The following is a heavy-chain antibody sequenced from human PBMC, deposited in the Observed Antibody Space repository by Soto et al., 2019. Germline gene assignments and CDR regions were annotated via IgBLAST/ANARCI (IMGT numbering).Heavy chain of an antibody. CDR3: ARGSGYGYGTSKFDY. J-gene: IGHJ4*02. D-gene: IGHD5-12*01. CDR2: ISSSSSTI. CDR1: GFTFSSYS. V-gene: IGHV3-48*02. Sequence: LRLSCAASGFTFSSYSMNWVRQAPGKGLEWVSYISSSSSTIYYADSVKGRFTISRDNAKNSLYLQMNSLRDEDTAVYYRARGSGYGYGTSKFDYWGQGTLVTVSS.